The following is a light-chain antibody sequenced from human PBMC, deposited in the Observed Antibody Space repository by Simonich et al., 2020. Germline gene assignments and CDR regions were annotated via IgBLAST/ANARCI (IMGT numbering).Light chain of an antibody. Sequence: DIVMTQTPLSLSVTPGQPASISCKSSQSLLHSDGKTYLYWYLQKPGQSPQLLSYEVSNRFSGVTDRFSGSGSGTDFTLKISRVEAEDVGVYYCMQSIQLPRTFGQGTKVEIK. V-gene: IGKV2D-29*02. CDR2: EVS. J-gene: IGKJ1*01. CDR3: MQSIQLPRT. CDR1: QSLLHSDGKTY.